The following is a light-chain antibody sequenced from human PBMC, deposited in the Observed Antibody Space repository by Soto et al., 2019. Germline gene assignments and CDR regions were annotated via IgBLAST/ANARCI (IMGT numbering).Light chain of an antibody. CDR3: QVWDSSSDHPGV. CDR1: NIGSKS. V-gene: IGLV3-21*04. CDR2: YDS. Sequence: LTQPPSVSVAPGKTARITCGGNNIGSKSVHWYQQKPGQAPVLVIYYDSDRPSGIPERFSGSNSGNTATLTISRVEAGDEADYYCQVWDSSSDHPGVFGTGTKVTVL. J-gene: IGLJ1*01.